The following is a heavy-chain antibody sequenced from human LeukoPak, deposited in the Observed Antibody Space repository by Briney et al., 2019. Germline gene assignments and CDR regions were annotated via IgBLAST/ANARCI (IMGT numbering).Heavy chain of an antibody. CDR1: GGSISSSSYY. V-gene: IGHV4-39*01. CDR3: ARHGYYVSSGYPY. CDR2: IYYSGST. D-gene: IGHD3-22*01. J-gene: IGHJ4*02. Sequence: PSETLSLTCTVSGGSISSSSYYWGWIRQPPGKGLEWIGSIYYSGSTYYNPSLKSRVTISVDTSKNQFSLKLSSVTAADTAVYYCARHGYYVSSGYPYWGQGTLVTVSS.